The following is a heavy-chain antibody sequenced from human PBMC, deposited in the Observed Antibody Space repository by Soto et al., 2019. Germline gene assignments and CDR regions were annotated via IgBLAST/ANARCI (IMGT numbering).Heavy chain of an antibody. V-gene: IGHV3-33*01. CDR2: IWYDGSNK. J-gene: IGHJ5*02. CDR3: ARDNSVEPQPGGFDP. D-gene: IGHD2-2*01. CDR1: GFTFSSYG. Sequence: GGSLRLSCAASGFTFSSYGMHWVRQAPGKGLEWVAVIWYDGSNKYYADSVKGRFTISRDNSKNTLYLQMNSLRAEDTAVYYCARDNSVEPQPGGFDPWGQGTLVTVSS.